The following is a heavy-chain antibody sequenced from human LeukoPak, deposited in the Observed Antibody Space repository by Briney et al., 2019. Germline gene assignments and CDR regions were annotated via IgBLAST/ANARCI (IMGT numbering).Heavy chain of an antibody. J-gene: IGHJ4*02. CDR1: GGSISSYY. CDR3: ARDGGYSGRFDY. CDR2: IYTSGST. D-gene: IGHD1-26*01. V-gene: IGHV4-4*07. Sequence: SETLSLTCIVSGGSISSYYWSWIRQPAGKGLEWIGRIYTSGSTNYNPSLKSRVTISVDTSKNQFSPKMSSVTAADTAVYYCARDGGYSGRFDYWGQGTLVTVSS.